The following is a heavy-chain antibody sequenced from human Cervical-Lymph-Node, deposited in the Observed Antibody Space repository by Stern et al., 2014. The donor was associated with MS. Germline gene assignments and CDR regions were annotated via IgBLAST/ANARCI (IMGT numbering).Heavy chain of an antibody. Sequence: VHLVESGGGVVQPGKSLRLSCGTSGFTFTSYAMHWVRQAPGKGLDWVAGVSYDGLNEYYADSVKGRFTISRDNSKKTVSLQMNSLRPEDKALYYCARGAYTYGFDGFSGAFDLWGQGTMVTVSS. J-gene: IGHJ3*01. D-gene: IGHD5-18*01. CDR1: GFTFTSYA. V-gene: IGHV3-30*04. CDR2: VSYDGLNE. CDR3: ARGAYTYGFDGFSGAFDL.